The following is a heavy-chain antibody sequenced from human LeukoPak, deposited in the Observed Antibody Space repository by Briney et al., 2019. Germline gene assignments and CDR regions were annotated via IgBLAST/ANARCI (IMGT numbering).Heavy chain of an antibody. CDR2: MNPNSGNT. V-gene: IGHV1-8*03. CDR3: ARVQRRCSSTSCYRAAWFDP. J-gene: IGHJ5*02. D-gene: IGHD2-2*02. Sequence: GASVKVSCKASGYTFTSDDINWVRQATGQGLEWMGWMNPNSGNTGYAQKFQGRVTITRNTSMSTAYMELSSLRSEDTAVYYCARVQRRCSSTSCYRAAWFDPWGQGTLVTVPS. CDR1: GYTFTSDD.